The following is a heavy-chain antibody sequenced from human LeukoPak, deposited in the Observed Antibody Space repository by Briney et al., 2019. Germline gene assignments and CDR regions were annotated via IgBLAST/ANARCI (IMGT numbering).Heavy chain of an antibody. CDR2: INWKGGNT. V-gene: IGHV3-20*04. J-gene: IGHJ3*02. CDR3: ARPSSTEDGRAFDI. CDR1: GFTFDDYG. Sequence: GGSLRLSCAASGFTFDDYGMSWVRQAPGKGLEWVSGINWKGGNTGYADSVKGRFTISRDNAKNSLYLQMNSLRAEDTAVYYCARPSSTEDGRAFDIWGQGTMVTVSS.